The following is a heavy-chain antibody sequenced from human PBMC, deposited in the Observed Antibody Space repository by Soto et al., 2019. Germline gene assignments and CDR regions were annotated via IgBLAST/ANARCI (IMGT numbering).Heavy chain of an antibody. CDR1: GFAFSSYW. V-gene: IGHV3-7*01. CDR3: VRDVGFDYVN. D-gene: IGHD3-16*01. J-gene: IGHJ4*02. CDR2: IKQDESEK. Sequence: GGSLRLSCRVSGFAFSSYWMSWVRQAPGKGLEWVASIKQDESEKYYVDSVKGRLTISRDNVQDSLFLQMNSLSAEDTAVYFCVRDVGFDYVNWGQGTLVTVSS.